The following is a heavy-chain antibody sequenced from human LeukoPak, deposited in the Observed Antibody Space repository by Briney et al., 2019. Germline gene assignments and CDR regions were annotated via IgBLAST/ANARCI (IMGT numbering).Heavy chain of an antibody. V-gene: IGHV1-2*06. CDR3: ARERVRGYYDSSGYPLDY. CDR1: GYTFTGYY. D-gene: IGHD3-22*01. J-gene: IGHJ4*02. Sequence: ASVTVSRKASGYTFTGYYMHWVRQAPGQGLEWMGRINPNSGGTNYAQKSQGRVTMTRDTSISTAYMELSRLRSDDTAVYYCARERVRGYYDSSGYPLDYWGQGTLVTVSS. CDR2: INPNSGGT.